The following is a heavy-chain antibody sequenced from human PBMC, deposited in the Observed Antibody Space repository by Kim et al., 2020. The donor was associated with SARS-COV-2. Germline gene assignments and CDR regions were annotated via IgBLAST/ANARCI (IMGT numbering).Heavy chain of an antibody. CDR1: GGSISSYY. CDR3: ARVVSGYVITYYYYYYMDV. D-gene: IGHD3-3*01. CDR2: IYYSGST. Sequence: SETLSLTCTVSGGSISSYYWSWIRQPPGKGLEWIGYIYYSGSTNYNPSLKSRVTISVDTSKNQFSLKLSSVTAADTAVYYCARVVSGYVITYYYYYYMDVWGKGTTVTVSS. J-gene: IGHJ6*03. V-gene: IGHV4-59*01.